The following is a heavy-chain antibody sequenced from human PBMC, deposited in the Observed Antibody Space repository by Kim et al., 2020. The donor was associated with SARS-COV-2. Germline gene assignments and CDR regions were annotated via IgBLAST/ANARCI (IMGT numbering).Heavy chain of an antibody. CDR3: ARGDLIVANRPWIKPSGY. V-gene: IGHV1-2*02. D-gene: IGHD3-22*01. J-gene: IGHJ4*02. CDR2: INPNSGGT. CDR1: GYTFTGYY. Sequence: ASVKVSCKASGYTFTGYYMHWVRQAPGQGLEWMGWINPNSGGTNYAQKFQGRVTMTRDTSISTAYMELSRLRSDDTAVYYCARGDLIVANRPWIKPSGYWGQGTLVTVSS.